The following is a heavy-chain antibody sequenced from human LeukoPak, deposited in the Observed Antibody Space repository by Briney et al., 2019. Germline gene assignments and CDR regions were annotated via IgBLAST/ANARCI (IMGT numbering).Heavy chain of an antibody. CDR3: AGSSHQRNWFDP. Sequence: ASVKVSCKASGYTFTSDYMNWVRQAPGQGLEWMGIVHSSGGVIRYAQECQGRVTVTRDTSTSTVYMELSSLRSEDTAVYYCAGSSHQRNWFDPWGQGTLVIVSS. J-gene: IGHJ5*02. D-gene: IGHD1-26*01. CDR1: GYTFTSDY. CDR2: VHSSGGVI. V-gene: IGHV1-46*01.